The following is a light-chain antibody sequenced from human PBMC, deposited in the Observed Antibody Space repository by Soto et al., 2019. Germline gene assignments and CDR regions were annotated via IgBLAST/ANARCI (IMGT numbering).Light chain of an antibody. CDR2: GAS. V-gene: IGKV3-20*01. Sequence: VLTQSPATLSLSPGERATLSCRASQSVGGSSLAWYQQRPGQAPRLLIYGASTRATGTPDRISGSGSGTDFTLTISRLEPEDFAVYYCQQCGSSRRTFGQGTKVDIK. J-gene: IGKJ1*01. CDR1: QSVGGSS. CDR3: QQCGSSRRT.